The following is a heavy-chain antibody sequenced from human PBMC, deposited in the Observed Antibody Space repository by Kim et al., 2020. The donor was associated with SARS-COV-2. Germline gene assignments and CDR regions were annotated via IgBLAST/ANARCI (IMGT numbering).Heavy chain of an antibody. CDR2: ISGSGGST. CDR3: AKDRGYYDILTGFDGALGECFDL. V-gene: IGHV3-23*01. D-gene: IGHD3-9*01. Sequence: GGSLRLSCAASGFTFSSYAMSWVRQAPGKGLEWVSAISGSGGSTYYADSVKGRFTISRDNSKNTLYLQMNSLRAEDTAVYYCAKDRGYYDILTGFDGALGECFDLWGRGTLVTVSS. CDR1: GFTFSSYA. J-gene: IGHJ2*01.